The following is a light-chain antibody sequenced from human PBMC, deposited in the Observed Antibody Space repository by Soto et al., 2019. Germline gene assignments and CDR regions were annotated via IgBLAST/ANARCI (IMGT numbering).Light chain of an antibody. CDR1: QSFTSNY. CDR3: QQYGGSVWT. Sequence: EIVLTQSPATLSLSPGERATLSCRASQSFTSNYLAWYQQRPGQAPRLLVYGVSSRATGIPDRFSGSGSGTDFTLTISRLEPEDFAVYFCQQYGGSVWTFGQGTKVQIK. CDR2: GVS. J-gene: IGKJ1*01. V-gene: IGKV3-20*01.